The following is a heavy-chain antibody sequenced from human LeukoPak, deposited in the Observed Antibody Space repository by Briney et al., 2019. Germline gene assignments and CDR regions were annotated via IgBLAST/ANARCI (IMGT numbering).Heavy chain of an antibody. V-gene: IGHV4-59*12. Sequence: SETLSLTCTVSGGSISNYYWSWIRQPPGKGLEWIGYIFSSGSTNYNPSLKSRVTISVDTSKNQFSLKLSSVTAADTAVYYCARGGDDYVWGSYWGIAFDIWGQGTMVTVSS. D-gene: IGHD3-16*01. CDR3: ARGGDDYVWGSYWGIAFDI. CDR1: GGSISNYY. CDR2: IFSSGST. J-gene: IGHJ3*02.